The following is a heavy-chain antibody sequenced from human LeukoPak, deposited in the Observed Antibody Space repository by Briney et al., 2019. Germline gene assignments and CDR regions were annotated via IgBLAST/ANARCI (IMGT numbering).Heavy chain of an antibody. CDR2: IYYSGST. J-gene: IGHJ4*02. CDR1: GGSISSSSYY. CDR3: ARRRMAAADYFDY. D-gene: IGHD6-13*01. Sequence: PSETLSLTCTVSGGSISSSSYYWGWIRQPPGKGLEWIGSIYYSGSTYYNPSLKSRVTISVDTSKNQFSLKPSSVTAADTAVYYCARRRMAAADYFDYWGQGTLVTVSS. V-gene: IGHV4-39*01.